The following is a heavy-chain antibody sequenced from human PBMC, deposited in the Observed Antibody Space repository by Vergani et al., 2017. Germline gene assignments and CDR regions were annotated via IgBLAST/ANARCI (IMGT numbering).Heavy chain of an antibody. CDR1: GYTFTSYY. D-gene: IGHD6-13*01. CDR3: ARVGASSSWSDYYFDY. CDR2: INPSGGST. J-gene: IGHJ4*02. V-gene: IGHV1-46*03. Sequence: QVQLVQPGAEVKKPGASVKASCKAPGYTFTSYYMHWVRQAPGQGLEWMGIINPSGGSTSYAQKFQGRVTMTRDTSTSTVYMELSSLRSEDTAVYYCARVGASSSWSDYYFDYWGQGTLVTVSS.